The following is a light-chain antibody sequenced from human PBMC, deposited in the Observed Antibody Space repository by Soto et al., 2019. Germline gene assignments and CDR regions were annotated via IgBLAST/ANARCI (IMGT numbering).Light chain of an antibody. CDR2: GAS. CDR3: QHYNNWPFT. J-gene: IGKJ2*01. Sequence: EIVMTQSPATLSVSPGERATLSCRASQSVSSNLAWYQQKPGQAPSLLIYGASARATGIPARFSGSGSGTEFTLTISSLQSEDFAVYYCQHYNNWPFTFGQGTKLGIK. CDR1: QSVSSN. V-gene: IGKV3-15*01.